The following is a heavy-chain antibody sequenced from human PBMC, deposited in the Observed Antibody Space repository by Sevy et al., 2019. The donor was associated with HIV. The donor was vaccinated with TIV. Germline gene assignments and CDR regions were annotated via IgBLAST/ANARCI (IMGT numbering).Heavy chain of an antibody. D-gene: IGHD6-13*01. Sequence: GGSLRLSCAASGFTFSSYAMSWVRQAPGKELEWVSGISGSGGSTYYADSVKGHFTISRDDSKNTLYLQMNSLRAEDTAVYYCAKDGNIVVAGNKQPYYFDYWGQGTLVTVSS. CDR3: AKDGNIVVAGNKQPYYFDY. J-gene: IGHJ4*02. CDR2: ISGSGGST. V-gene: IGHV3-23*01. CDR1: GFTFSSYA.